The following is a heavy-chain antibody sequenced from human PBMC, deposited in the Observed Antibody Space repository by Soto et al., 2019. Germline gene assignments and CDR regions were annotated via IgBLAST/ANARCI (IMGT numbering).Heavy chain of an antibody. CDR1: GFPFSTYS. CDR3: ARAPQLVAPAATGFDS. D-gene: IGHD2-2*01. V-gene: IGHV3-48*01. CDR2: ISASTLTT. Sequence: EVELVESGGGLVQPGGSLRLSCAASGFPFSTYSMSWVRQAPGKGLEWISYISASTLTTFYADSVKGRFTISRDTAQNSLYLQMNSLRGEDTAVYYCARAPQLVAPAATGFDSWGQGTLVTVSS. J-gene: IGHJ4*02.